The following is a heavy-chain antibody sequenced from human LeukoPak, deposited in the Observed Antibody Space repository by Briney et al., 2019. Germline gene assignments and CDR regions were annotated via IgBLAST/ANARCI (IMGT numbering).Heavy chain of an antibody. CDR2: IKQDGSEK. Sequence: GGSLRLSCAASGFTFSSYTMHWVRLAPGKGVEWMANIKQDGSEKYSVDAVKCRFTISRDNAKNSLYLQMNSLRGEDTAVYYCAKEQMSSSWSHVDSWGQGTLVTVSS. D-gene: IGHD6-13*01. J-gene: IGHJ4*02. CDR3: AKEQMSSSWSHVDS. CDR1: GFTFSSYT. V-gene: IGHV3-7*04.